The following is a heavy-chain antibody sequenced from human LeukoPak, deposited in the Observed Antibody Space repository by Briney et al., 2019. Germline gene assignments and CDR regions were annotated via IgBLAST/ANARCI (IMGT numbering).Heavy chain of an antibody. Sequence: SETLSLTCTVSGGSVSRGGYYWTWIRQHPGKGLEWIGFTSYSEGTYYNPSLMSRITISVDRSQNRFSLKMRDVTAADTAVYFCATADWESFYFDSWGQGVLVAVSS. V-gene: IGHV4-31*03. CDR1: GGSVSRGGYY. D-gene: IGHD1-26*01. J-gene: IGHJ4*02. CDR2: TSYSEGT. CDR3: ATADWESFYFDS.